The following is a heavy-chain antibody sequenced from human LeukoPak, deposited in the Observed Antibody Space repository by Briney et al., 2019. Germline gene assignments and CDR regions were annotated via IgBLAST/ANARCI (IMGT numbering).Heavy chain of an antibody. CDR2: ISAYNGNT. D-gene: IGHD3-22*01. CDR3: ARALTPAGGDYYDSGVDY. Sequence: ASVKVSCKASGYTFTSYGISWVRQAPGQGLEWMGWISAYNGNTNYAQKLQGRVTMTTDTSTSTAYMELRSLKSDDTAVYYCARALTPAGGDYYDSGVDYWGQGTLVTVSS. J-gene: IGHJ4*02. V-gene: IGHV1-18*01. CDR1: GYTFTSYG.